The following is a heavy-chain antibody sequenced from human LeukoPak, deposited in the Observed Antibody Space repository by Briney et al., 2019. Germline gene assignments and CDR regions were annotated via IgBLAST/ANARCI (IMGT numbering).Heavy chain of an antibody. CDR2: ISSSSSYI. CDR1: GFTFSSYS. V-gene: IGHV3-21*04. J-gene: IGHJ4*02. Sequence: GGSLRLSRAASGFTFSSYSMNWVRQAPGKGLEWVSSISSSSSYIYYADSVKGRFTISRDNAENSLYLQMNSLRAEDTAVYYCARLGYSYGSFDYWGQGTLVTVSS. D-gene: IGHD5-18*01. CDR3: ARLGYSYGSFDY.